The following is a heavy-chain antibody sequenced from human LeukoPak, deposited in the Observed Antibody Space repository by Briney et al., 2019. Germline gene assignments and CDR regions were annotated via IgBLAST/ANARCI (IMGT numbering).Heavy chain of an antibody. CDR2: INSDGSST. CDR3: AREVATIDLYYFDY. D-gene: IGHD5-12*01. V-gene: IGHV3-74*01. J-gene: IGHJ4*02. CDR1: GFTFSRYW. Sequence: PGGSLRLSCVDSGFTFSRYWMHWVRQAPGKGLVWVSRINSDGSSTTYADSVKGRFTISRDNAKNSLYLQMNSLRAEDTAVYYCAREVATIDLYYFDYWGQGTLVTVSS.